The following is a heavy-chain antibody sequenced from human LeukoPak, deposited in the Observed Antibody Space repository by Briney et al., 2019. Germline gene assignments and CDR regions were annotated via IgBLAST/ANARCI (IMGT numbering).Heavy chain of an antibody. D-gene: IGHD1-26*01. CDR2: ISGSGGST. V-gene: IGHV3-23*01. J-gene: IGHJ4*02. CDR3: AKEVIVGVSFDS. Sequence: GGSLRLSCAASGFTFSSYAMSWVRQPPGKGLEWVAAISGSGGSTYYVDSVKGRFTISRDNSKHTLYLQMNSLRAEDTAVYYCAKEVIVGVSFDSWGQGTLVTVSS. CDR1: GFTFSSYA.